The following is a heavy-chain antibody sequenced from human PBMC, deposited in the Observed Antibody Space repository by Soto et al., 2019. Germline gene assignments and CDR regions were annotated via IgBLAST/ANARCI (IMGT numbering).Heavy chain of an antibody. CDR3: KFGESPFYMDV. Sequence: GGSLRLSCTASGFTFGDYAMSWFRQAPGKGLEWVGFIRSKAYGGTTEYAASVKGRFTISRDDSKSIAYLQMNSLKTEDTAVYYCKFGESPFYMDVWGKGTTVTVSS. CDR2: IRSKAYGGTT. J-gene: IGHJ6*03. CDR1: GFTFGDYA. D-gene: IGHD3-10*01. V-gene: IGHV3-49*03.